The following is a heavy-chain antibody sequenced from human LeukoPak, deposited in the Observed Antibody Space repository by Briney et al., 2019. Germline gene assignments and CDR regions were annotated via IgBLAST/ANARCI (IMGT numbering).Heavy chain of an antibody. CDR1: GYTFTSYD. J-gene: IGHJ6*02. V-gene: IGHV1-8*01. Sequence: ASVKVSCKASGYTFTSYDINWVRQATGQGLEWMGWMNPNSGNTGYAQKFQGRVTMTRNASISTAYMELSSLRSEDTAVYYCARFVREKVLRYFDWLGAPYYYYGMDVWGQGTTVTVSS. D-gene: IGHD3-9*01. CDR3: ARFVREKVLRYFDWLGAPYYYYGMDV. CDR2: MNPNSGNT.